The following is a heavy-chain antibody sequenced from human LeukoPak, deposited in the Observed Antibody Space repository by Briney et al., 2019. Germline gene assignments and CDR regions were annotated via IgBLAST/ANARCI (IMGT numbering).Heavy chain of an antibody. J-gene: IGHJ4*02. Sequence: KPSETLSLTCTVPGGSISSSSYYWGWIRQPPGKGLEWIGSIYYSGTTYYNPSLKSRVTISVDTSKNQFSLKLSSMTAADTAVYYCASILYTIDYWGQGTLVTVSS. CDR2: IYYSGTT. D-gene: IGHD2-21*01. CDR1: GGSISSSSYY. CDR3: ASILYTIDY. V-gene: IGHV4-39*01.